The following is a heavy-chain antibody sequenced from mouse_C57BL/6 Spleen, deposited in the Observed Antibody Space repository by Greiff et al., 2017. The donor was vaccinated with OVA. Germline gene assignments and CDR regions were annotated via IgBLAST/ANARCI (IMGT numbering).Heavy chain of an antibody. D-gene: IGHD2-1*01. CDR3: ARPIYFGAMDY. CDR1: GYAFSSSW. Sequence: VKLMESGPELVKPGASVKISCKASGYAFSSSWMNWVKQRPGKGLEWIGRIYPGDGDTNYNGKFKGKATLTADKSSSTAYMQLSSLTSEDSAVYFCARPIYFGAMDYWGQGTSVTVSS. J-gene: IGHJ4*01. V-gene: IGHV1-82*01. CDR2: IYPGDGDT.